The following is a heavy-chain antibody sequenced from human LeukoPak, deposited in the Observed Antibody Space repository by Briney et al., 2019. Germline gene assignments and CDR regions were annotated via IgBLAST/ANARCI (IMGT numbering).Heavy chain of an antibody. J-gene: IGHJ6*02. Sequence: PSGTLSLTCAVSGGSISSSNWWRWVRQPPGQRLEWWGGIYHSGSTNYNPPLKSRVTISVDKSKNQFSLKLSSVTAAATAVYYCANLYQLPSPKYYCYGMDVWGQGTTVTVSS. CDR1: GGSISSSNW. CDR3: ANLYQLPSPKYYCYGMDV. D-gene: IGHD2-2*01. V-gene: IGHV4-4*02. CDR2: IYHSGST.